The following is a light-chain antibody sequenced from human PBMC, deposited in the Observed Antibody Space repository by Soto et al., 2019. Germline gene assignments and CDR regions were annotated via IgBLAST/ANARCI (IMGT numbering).Light chain of an antibody. CDR1: QSVSSY. CDR2: DAS. Sequence: EIVLTQSPATLSLSPGERATLSCRASQSVSSYLAWYQQKPGQAPRLLIYDASNRATGIPARFSGSGSGTDFTLPISSLEPEDFAVYYCQQRSNWLGTFGQGTKLEIK. CDR3: QQRSNWLGT. V-gene: IGKV3-11*01. J-gene: IGKJ2*01.